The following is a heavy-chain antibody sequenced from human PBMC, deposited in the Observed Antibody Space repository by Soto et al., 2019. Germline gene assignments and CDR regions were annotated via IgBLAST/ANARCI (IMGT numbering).Heavy chain of an antibody. D-gene: IGHD2-15*01. CDR1: GYTFTGYY. V-gene: IGHV1-2*04. Sequence: ASVKVSCKASGYTFTGYYMHWVRQAPGQGLEWMGWINPNSGGTNYAQKFQGWVTMTRDTSISTAYMELSRLRSDDTAVYYCARDQPLGCSGGSCYSCFMDVWGKGTTVTVSS. CDR2: INPNSGGT. J-gene: IGHJ6*03. CDR3: ARDQPLGCSGGSCYSCFMDV.